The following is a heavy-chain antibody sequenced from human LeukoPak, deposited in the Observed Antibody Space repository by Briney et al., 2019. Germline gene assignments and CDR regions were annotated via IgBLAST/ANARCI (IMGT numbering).Heavy chain of an antibody. J-gene: IGHJ4*02. Sequence: GGSLRLSCAASGFTFSSYAMSWVRQAPGKGLEWVSAISGSGGSTSYADSVKGRFTISRDNSKNTLYLQMNSLRAEDTAVYYCARESVLYYDSSGYYYNWGQGTLVTVSS. V-gene: IGHV3-23*01. CDR1: GFTFSSYA. CDR3: ARESVLYYDSSGYYYN. D-gene: IGHD3-22*01. CDR2: ISGSGGST.